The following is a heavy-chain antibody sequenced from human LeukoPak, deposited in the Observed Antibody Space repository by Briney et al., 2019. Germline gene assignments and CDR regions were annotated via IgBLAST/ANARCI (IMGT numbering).Heavy chain of an antibody. J-gene: IGHJ4*02. CDR3: ARDYNNSIVDH. D-gene: IGHD3-10*01. CDR1: GFTISAYY. V-gene: IGHV4-59*01. Sequence: SETLSLTCTVSGFTISAYYWSWIRQPPGKGLEWIGYVYYSGRTRYNPSLESRVAMSIDTSKNQFSLNLTSVTAADTAIYYCARDYNNSIVDHWGQGALVTVSS. CDR2: VYYSGRT.